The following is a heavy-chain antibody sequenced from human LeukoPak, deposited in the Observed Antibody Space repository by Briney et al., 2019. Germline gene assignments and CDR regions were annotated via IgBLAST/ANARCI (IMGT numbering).Heavy chain of an antibody. CDR1: GDSISSYS. V-gene: IGHV4-59*01. D-gene: IGHD3-10*01. CDR3: ARYCSTSGTKAFGI. Sequence: PSETLSLTCTVSGDSISSYSWSWPRQPPGKGLEWIGYIYYTGITKYNPSLKSRVTMSVDTSKNQFSLKLTSVTAADTAVYYCARYCSTSGTKAFGIWGQGTMVTVSS. J-gene: IGHJ3*02. CDR2: IYYTGIT.